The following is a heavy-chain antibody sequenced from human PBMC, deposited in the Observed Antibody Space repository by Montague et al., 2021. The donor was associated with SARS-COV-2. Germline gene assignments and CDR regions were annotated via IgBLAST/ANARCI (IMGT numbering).Heavy chain of an antibody. D-gene: IGHD3-10*01. CDR1: GFTFSIYE. CDR3: ARQASGSYWYYFDY. Sequence: SLRLSCAASGFTFSIYEMNWVRQAPGKGLEWVSYISSSDSTIYYADSVKGRFSISRDNAKNSLYLQMNSLRAEDTAVYYCARQASGSYWYYFDYWGQGTLVTVSS. J-gene: IGHJ4*02. CDR2: ISSSDSTI. V-gene: IGHV3-48*03.